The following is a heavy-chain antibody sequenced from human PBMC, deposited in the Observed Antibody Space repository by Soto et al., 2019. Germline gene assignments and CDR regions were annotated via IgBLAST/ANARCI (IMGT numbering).Heavy chain of an antibody. CDR2: ISGYNGHT. J-gene: IGHJ6*02. V-gene: IGHV1-18*01. Sequence: QVQLVQSGAEVRKPGASVKVSCKASGYTFTTYGISWVRQAPGQGLEWMGWISGYNGHTKYAQKFQGRVTMTTETSTNTVYMDVRNLRSDDTAVHYCAREGEMPYYYYGLDVWGQGTTVNVSS. D-gene: IGHD3-16*01. CDR1: GYTFTTYG. CDR3: AREGEMPYYYYGLDV.